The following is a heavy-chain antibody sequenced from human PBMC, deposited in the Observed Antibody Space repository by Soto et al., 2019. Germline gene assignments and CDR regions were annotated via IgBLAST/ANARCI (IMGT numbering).Heavy chain of an antibody. J-gene: IGHJ5*02. V-gene: IGHV4-4*07. CDR2: VYSSGST. CDR3: ARVLGPGGCWRYDP. Sequence: QVQLQESGPGLVEPSETLSLTCSVSGRSITDFFWSWIRQPAGKGMEWIGRVYSSGSTYYDQYNPSLKGRVTMSVDTSKNPFSLTLRSVIASDTAVYYCARVLGPGGCWRYDPWGQGTLVTVSS. CDR1: GRSITDFF. D-gene: IGHD3-10*01.